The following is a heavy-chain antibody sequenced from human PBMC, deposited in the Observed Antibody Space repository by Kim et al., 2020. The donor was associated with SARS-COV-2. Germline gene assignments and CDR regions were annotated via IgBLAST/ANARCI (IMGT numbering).Heavy chain of an antibody. D-gene: IGHD6-19*01. CDR1: GFTFSSYE. Sequence: GGSLRLSCAASGFTFSSYEMNWVRQAPGKGLEWVSYISSSGSTIYYADSVKGRFTISRDNAKNSLYLQMNSLRAEDTAVYYCAREGPYIAVAGKVFDYWGQGTLVTVSS. V-gene: IGHV3-48*03. J-gene: IGHJ4*02. CDR3: AREGPYIAVAGKVFDY. CDR2: ISSSGSTI.